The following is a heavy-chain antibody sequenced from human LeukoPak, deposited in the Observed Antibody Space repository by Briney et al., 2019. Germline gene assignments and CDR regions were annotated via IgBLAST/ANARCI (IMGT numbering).Heavy chain of an antibody. CDR1: GFTFSSYS. CDR3: ARDTTVTIGPYYFDY. D-gene: IGHD4-17*01. Sequence: GGSLRLSCAASGFTFSSYSMNWVRQAPGKGLEWVSSISSSSTYIYYADSVKGRFTISRDNAKSSLYLQMNSLRAEDTAVYYCARDTTVTIGPYYFDYWGQGTLVTVSS. CDR2: ISSSSTYI. J-gene: IGHJ4*02. V-gene: IGHV3-21*01.